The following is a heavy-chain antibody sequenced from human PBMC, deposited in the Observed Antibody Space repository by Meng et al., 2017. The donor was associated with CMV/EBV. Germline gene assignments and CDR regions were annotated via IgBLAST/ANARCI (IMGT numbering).Heavy chain of an antibody. CDR2: IIPMFGTA. CDR1: GGTFSSYV. V-gene: IGHV1-69*05. CDR3: ARPTTVTMTDYYYYGMDV. Sequence: SVKVSCKASGGTFSSYVISGVRQAPGQGLEWMGGIIPMFGTANYAQKFQGKVTITTDESTSTAYMELSSLRSEDTAVYYCARPTTVTMTDYYYYGMDVWGQGTTVTVSS. J-gene: IGHJ6*02. D-gene: IGHD4-11*01.